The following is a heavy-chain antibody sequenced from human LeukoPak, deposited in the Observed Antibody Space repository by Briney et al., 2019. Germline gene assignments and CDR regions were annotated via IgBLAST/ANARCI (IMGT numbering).Heavy chain of an antibody. D-gene: IGHD2-21*02. CDR3: AREKYCGGDCYFVFDY. Sequence: GGSLRLSCAASGFXFSNFAITWVRQAPGKGLEWVSSIVGSSSTYYADSVKGRFTISRDNAKNSLYLQMNSLRAEDTAVYYCAREKYCGGDCYFVFDYWGQGTLVTVSS. CDR1: GFXFSNFA. J-gene: IGHJ4*02. CDR2: IVGSSST. V-gene: IGHV3-21*01.